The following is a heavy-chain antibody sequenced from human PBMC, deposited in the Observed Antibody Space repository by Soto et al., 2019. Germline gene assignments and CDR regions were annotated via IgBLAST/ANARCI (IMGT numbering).Heavy chain of an antibody. D-gene: IGHD2-2*01. CDR3: ARVHGVDCSSTSCTIYYYYGMDV. J-gene: IGHJ6*02. V-gene: IGHV1-69*13. Sequence: GASVKVSCKASGGTFSSYAISLVRQAPGQGLEWMGGIIPIFGTANYAQKFQGRVTITADESTSTAYMELSSLRSEDTAVYYCARVHGVDCSSTSCTIYYYYGMDVWGQGTTVTVSS. CDR1: GGTFSSYA. CDR2: IIPIFGTA.